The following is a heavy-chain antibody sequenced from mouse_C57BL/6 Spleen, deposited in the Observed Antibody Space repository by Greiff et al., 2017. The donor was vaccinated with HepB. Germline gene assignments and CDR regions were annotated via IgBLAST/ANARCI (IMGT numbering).Heavy chain of an antibody. V-gene: IGHV14-1*01. CDR3: TTPPVSKGAWFAY. D-gene: IGHD2-5*01. Sequence: EVQLQQSGAELVRPGASVKLSCTASGFNIKDYYMHWVKQRPEQGLEWIGRIDPEDGDTEYAPKFQGKATMTADTSSNTAYLQLSSLTSEDTAVYYVTTPPVSKGAWFAYWGQGTLVTVSA. J-gene: IGHJ3*01. CDR1: GFNIKDYY. CDR2: IDPEDGDT.